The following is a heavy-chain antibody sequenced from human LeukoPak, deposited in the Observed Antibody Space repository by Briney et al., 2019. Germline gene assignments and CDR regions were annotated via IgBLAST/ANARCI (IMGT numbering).Heavy chain of an antibody. CDR3: ARFISLGA. Sequence: GGSLRLSCAASGFTFNSYWMSRVRQAPGKGLEWVANIKKDGSEKNYVDSVKGRFTISRDNAKNSLYLQMDSLRAEDTAVYYCARFISLGAWGQGTLVTVSS. J-gene: IGHJ5*02. D-gene: IGHD3-16*01. CDR2: IKKDGSEK. V-gene: IGHV3-7*01. CDR1: GFTFNSYW.